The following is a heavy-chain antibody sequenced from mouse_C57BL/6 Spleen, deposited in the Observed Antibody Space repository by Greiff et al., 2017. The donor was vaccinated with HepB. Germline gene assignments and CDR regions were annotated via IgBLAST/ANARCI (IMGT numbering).Heavy chain of an antibody. CDR3: TRKDWEGY. D-gene: IGHD4-1*01. CDR2: IDPETGGT. Sequence: SGAELVRPGASVTLSCKASGYTFTDYEMHWVKQTPVHGLEWIGAIDPETGGTAYNQKFKGKAILTADKSSSTAYMELRSLTSEDSAVYYCTRKDWEGYWGQGTTLTVSS. V-gene: IGHV1-15*01. CDR1: GYTFTDYE. J-gene: IGHJ2*01.